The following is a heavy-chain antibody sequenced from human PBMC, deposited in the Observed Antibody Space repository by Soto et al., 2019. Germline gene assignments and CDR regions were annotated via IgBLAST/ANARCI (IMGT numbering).Heavy chain of an antibody. J-gene: IGHJ5*02. Sequence: ASVKVSCKASGYTFTSYGISWVRQAPGQGLEWMGWISAYNGNTNYAQKLQGRVTMTTDTSTSTAYMELRSLRSDDTAVYYCARGEYAIAVAGVYWFDPWGQGTLVTVSS. CDR3: ARGEYAIAVAGVYWFDP. CDR1: GYTFTSYG. D-gene: IGHD6-19*01. CDR2: ISAYNGNT. V-gene: IGHV1-18*01.